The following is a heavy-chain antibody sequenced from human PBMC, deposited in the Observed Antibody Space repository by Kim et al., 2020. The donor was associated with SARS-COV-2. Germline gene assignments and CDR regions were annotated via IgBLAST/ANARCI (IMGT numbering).Heavy chain of an antibody. V-gene: IGHV3-74*01. D-gene: IGHD1-26*01. J-gene: IGHJ4*02. Sequence: ADTVKGRFTNSRDNAKSTVYLQMNSLRAEDTAVYDGARNHLISGSNAVAYWGQGTLVTVSS. CDR3: ARNHLISGSNAVAY.